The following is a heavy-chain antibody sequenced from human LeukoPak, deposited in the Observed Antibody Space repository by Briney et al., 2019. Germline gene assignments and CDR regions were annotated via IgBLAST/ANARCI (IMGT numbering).Heavy chain of an antibody. Sequence: PSETLSLTCTVSRGSISSYYWSWIRQAPEKGLEWIGYIDKSGSINSNPSLKSRVTMSVDTSKNQFSLKLNSVTAADTAVYYCARHSGDYNWFDRWGQGTLVAVSS. CDR1: RGSISSYY. D-gene: IGHD1-26*01. J-gene: IGHJ5*02. V-gene: IGHV4-59*08. CDR2: IDKSGSI. CDR3: ARHSGDYNWFDR.